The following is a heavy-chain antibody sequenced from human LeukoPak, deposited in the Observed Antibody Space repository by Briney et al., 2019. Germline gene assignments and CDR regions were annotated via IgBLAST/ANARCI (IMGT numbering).Heavy chain of an antibody. Sequence: GGSLRLSCAASGFTFSTYFINWVRQAPGKGLEWVSSIRGSGTYIYYADSVKGRFTISRDNAKNSLYLQMNSLRAEDTAVYYCAREGGYCSGGSCYRQKYYYYYYMDVWGKGTTVSISS. CDR3: AREGGYCSGGSCYRQKYYYYYYMDV. V-gene: IGHV3-21*01. CDR1: GFTFSTYF. J-gene: IGHJ6*03. D-gene: IGHD2-15*01. CDR2: IRGSGTYI.